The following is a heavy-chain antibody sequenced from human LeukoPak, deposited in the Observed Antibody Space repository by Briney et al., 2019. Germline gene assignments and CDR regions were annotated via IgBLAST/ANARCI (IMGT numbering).Heavy chain of an antibody. D-gene: IGHD2-15*01. CDR2: IYYSGNT. CDR1: GASISSYS. V-gene: IGHV4-59*01. CDR3: ARFVGSGLDY. Sequence: TSETLSLTCSVSGASISSYSCRWIRQPPGKGLEWIGYIYYSGNTNYNPSLKSRVTISVDTPNNEVSLNLNSVTAADTAVYDCARFVGSGLDYRRQGTLLTVSS. J-gene: IGHJ4*02.